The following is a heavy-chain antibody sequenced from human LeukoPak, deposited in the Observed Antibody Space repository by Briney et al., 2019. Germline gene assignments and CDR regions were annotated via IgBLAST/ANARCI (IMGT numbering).Heavy chain of an antibody. CDR3: AKDLLMGYYFDY. CDR2: ISGSGGST. V-gene: IGHV3-23*01. Sequence: PGGSLRLSCAASGFTFSSYGMSWVRQAPGKELEWVSAISGSGGSTYYADSVKGRFTISRDNSKNTLYLQMNSLRAEDTAVYYCAKDLLMGYYFDYWGQGTLVTVSS. J-gene: IGHJ4*02. D-gene: IGHD3-10*01. CDR1: GFTFSSYG.